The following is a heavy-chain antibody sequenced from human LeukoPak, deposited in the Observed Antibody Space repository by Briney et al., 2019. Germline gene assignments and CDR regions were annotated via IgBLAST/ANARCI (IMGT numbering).Heavy chain of an antibody. CDR1: GYTFTTYA. Sequence: GASVKVSCKTSGYTFTTYAIHWVRQAPGQSPEWMGWISAGTGNTKSSQKFQDRVTMTTDTSTSTAYMELRSLRSDDTAVYYCARDLDYGVSGYYMDVWGKGTTVTVSS. V-gene: IGHV1-3*01. J-gene: IGHJ6*03. CDR3: ARDLDYGVSGYYMDV. D-gene: IGHD4-17*01. CDR2: ISAGTGNT.